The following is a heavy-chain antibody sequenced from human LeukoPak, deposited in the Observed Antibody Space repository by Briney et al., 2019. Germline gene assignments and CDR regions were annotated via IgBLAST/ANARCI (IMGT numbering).Heavy chain of an antibody. D-gene: IGHD3-22*01. Sequence: GPTLVKPTQTLTPTFSFSGFSLSNSEVGVGWIRQPPGKALEWLSLIFWDDDKRFSRSLKSRLTITKDTAKNQVVLTLSNMEPVYTATYHCARTRSSGDYDAFDVWGQGTMVTVSS. CDR3: ARTRSSGDYDAFDV. CDR2: IFWDDDK. CDR1: GFSLSNSEVG. V-gene: IGHV2-5*02. J-gene: IGHJ3*01.